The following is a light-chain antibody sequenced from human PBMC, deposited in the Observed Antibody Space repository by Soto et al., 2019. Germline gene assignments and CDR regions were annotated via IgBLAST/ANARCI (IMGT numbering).Light chain of an antibody. CDR2: RNN. J-gene: IGLJ3*02. CDR1: SSNIGSNY. CDR3: AAWDDSLSGRV. Sequence: QAVVTQPPSASGTPGQRVTISCSGSSSNIGSNYVYWYQQLPGTAPKLLIYRNNQPPSGVPDRFSGSESGTSASLAISGLRSEDEADYYCAAWDDSLSGRVFGGGTKLTVL. V-gene: IGLV1-47*01.